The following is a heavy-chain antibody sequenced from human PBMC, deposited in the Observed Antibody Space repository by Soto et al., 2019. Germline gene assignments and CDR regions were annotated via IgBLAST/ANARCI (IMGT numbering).Heavy chain of an antibody. D-gene: IGHD3-3*01. CDR1: GGTFSSYA. CDR2: IIPFLGIG. CDR3: PRTPRGVAVMHMAV. J-gene: IGHJ6*02. Sequence: VQLVQSGAEVKTPGSSVKVSCKASGGTFSSYAFNWERQAPGQGLEWMGRIIPFLGIGAYAQRFQGRVRITADKCTSTFYMALSSLRPEDTAVYYCPRTPRGVAVMHMAVWGQGTMFTVS. V-gene: IGHV1-69*04.